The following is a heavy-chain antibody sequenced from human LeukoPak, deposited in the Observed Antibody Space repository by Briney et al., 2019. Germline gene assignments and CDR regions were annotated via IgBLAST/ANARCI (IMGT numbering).Heavy chain of an antibody. Sequence: ASVKVSCKASGGTFSSYAISWVRQAPGQGLEWMGGIIPIFGTANYAQKFQGRVTITADESTSTAYMELSSLRSEDTAVYYCATSTTVVTPGYYYYGMDVWGQGTTVTVSS. V-gene: IGHV1-69*13. CDR2: IIPIFGTA. CDR3: ATSTTVVTPGYYYYGMDV. CDR1: GGTFSSYA. J-gene: IGHJ6*02. D-gene: IGHD4-23*01.